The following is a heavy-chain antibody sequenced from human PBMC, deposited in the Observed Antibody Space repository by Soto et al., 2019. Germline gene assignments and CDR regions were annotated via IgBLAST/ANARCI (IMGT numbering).Heavy chain of an antibody. V-gene: IGHV4-61*01. CDR1: GGSVSSGSYY. CDR2: IYYSGST. D-gene: IGHD3-10*01. J-gene: IGHJ4*02. CDR3: ATLWFGELLEQSFDY. Sequence: SETLSLTCTVSGGSVSSGSYYWSWIRQPPGKGLEWIGYIYYSGSTNYNPSLKSRVTISVDTSKNQFSLKLSSVTAADTAVYYCATLWFGELLEQSFDYWGQGTLVTVSS.